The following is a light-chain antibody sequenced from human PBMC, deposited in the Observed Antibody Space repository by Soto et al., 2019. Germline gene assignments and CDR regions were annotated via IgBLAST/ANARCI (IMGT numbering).Light chain of an antibody. Sequence: QSALTQPPSASGSPGQSVTISCTGTSSDVGGYNYVSWYQQHPGKAPKLMIYEVSKRPSGVPDRFSGSKSGNTASLTVSGLQAEYEADYYCSPYAGSNNFVFGGGTKVTVL. CDR1: SSDVGGYNY. V-gene: IGLV2-8*01. CDR2: EVS. J-gene: IGLJ3*02. CDR3: SPYAGSNNFV.